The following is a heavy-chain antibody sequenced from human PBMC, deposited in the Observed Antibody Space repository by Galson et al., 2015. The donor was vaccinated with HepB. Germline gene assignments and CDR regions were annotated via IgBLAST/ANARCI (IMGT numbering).Heavy chain of an antibody. CDR3: AREPYSSSWFLRFDY. J-gene: IGHJ4*02. D-gene: IGHD6-13*01. Sequence: RSLTFSFYGWSFSGYYWSWILQHPGKGMEWIGEINHSGSTNYNPSLKSRVTISVDTSKNQFSLKLRSVTAADTAVYYCAREPYSSSWFLRFDYCRQGTLVTVSS. CDR2: INHSGST. CDR1: GWSFSGYY. V-gene: IGHV4-34*01.